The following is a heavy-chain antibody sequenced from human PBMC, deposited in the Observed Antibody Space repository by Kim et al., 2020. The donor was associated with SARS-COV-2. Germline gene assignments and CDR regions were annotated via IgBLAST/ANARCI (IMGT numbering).Heavy chain of an antibody. CDR2: INTNTGNP. CDR3: ARGPGGMDV. CDR1: GYTLTSNP. V-gene: IGHV7-4-1*02. J-gene: IGHJ6*02. Sequence: ASVKVSCKASGYTLTSNPVNWVRQAPGQGLEWMGWINTNTGNPTYAQGFTGQFVLSLDTSVSTAYLQISSLRAEDTAVYYCARGPGGMDVWGQGTTVTVS.